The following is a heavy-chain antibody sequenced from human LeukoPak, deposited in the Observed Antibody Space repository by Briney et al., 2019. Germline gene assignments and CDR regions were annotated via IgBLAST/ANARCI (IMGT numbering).Heavy chain of an antibody. CDR1: GYTFTTYY. V-gene: IGHV1-46*01. CDR3: ARGSFAGTGGYYASNPFFDY. J-gene: IGHJ4*02. CDR2: INPSGGDT. D-gene: IGHD3-22*01. Sequence: GASVKVSCKASGYTFTTYYIHWVRQAPGQGLEWVGIINPSGGDTKYAQKFQGRVTLIRDTSTSTVSMELSSLRSEDTAVYYCARGSFAGTGGYYASNPFFDYWGQGTLVTVSS.